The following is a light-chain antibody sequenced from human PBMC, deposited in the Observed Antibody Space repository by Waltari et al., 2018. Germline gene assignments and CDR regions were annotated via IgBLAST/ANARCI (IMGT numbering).Light chain of an antibody. Sequence: SSELTQPSSVSVSPGQTARITCSGDMLPKKYTRWFQQKPGQAPVLVLYQDSARPSGIPERVSGSSSGTTVTFTISGAQVEDEADYYCYSTTDNNLGVFGPGTRVTVL. CDR1: MLPKKY. V-gene: IGLV3-27*01. J-gene: IGLJ1*01. CDR3: YSTTDNNLGV. CDR2: QDS.